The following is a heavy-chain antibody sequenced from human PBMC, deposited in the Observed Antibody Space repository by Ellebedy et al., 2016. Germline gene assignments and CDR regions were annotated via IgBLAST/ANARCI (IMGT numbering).Heavy chain of an antibody. J-gene: IGHJ4*02. V-gene: IGHV4-34*01. D-gene: IGHD2-15*01. Sequence: GSLRLSCAVYGGSFSGYYWSWIRQPPGKGLEWIGEINHSGSTNYNPSLKSRVTISVDTSKNQFSLKLSSVTAADTAVYYCARSEQARGGCSYWGQGTLVTVSS. CDR3: ARSEQARGGCSY. CDR1: GGSFSGYY. CDR2: INHSGST.